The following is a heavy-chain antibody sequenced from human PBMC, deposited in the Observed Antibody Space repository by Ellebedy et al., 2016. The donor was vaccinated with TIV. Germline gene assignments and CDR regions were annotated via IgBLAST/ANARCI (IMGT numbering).Heavy chain of an antibody. CDR1: GFTFSRYW. D-gene: IGHD1-26*01. CDR2: INIDGSGT. V-gene: IGHV3-74*01. CDR3: ARDLGVGAVDY. J-gene: IGHJ4*02. Sequence: GESLKISCAASGFTFSRYWMHWVRQAPGKGLVWVSRINIDGSGTIHADSVKGRFTISRDNAKNTLYLQMNSLRAEDTDVYYCARDLGVGAVDYWGQGTLVTVSS.